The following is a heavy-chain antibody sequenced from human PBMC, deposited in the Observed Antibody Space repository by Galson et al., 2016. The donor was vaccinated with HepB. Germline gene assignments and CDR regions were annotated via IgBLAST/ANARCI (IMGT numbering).Heavy chain of an antibody. CDR3: ARIVGATAFDI. J-gene: IGHJ3*02. V-gene: IGHV3-7*01. Sequence: SLRLSCAVSGFTLSTYWMNWVRQAPGKGLEWVANIKQDGSEKNYVDSVKGRFTISRDNARNSLYLEMNSLRAEDTAVYYCARIVGATAFDIWGLGTMVTVSS. CDR2: IKQDGSEK. D-gene: IGHD1-26*01. CDR1: GFTLSTYW.